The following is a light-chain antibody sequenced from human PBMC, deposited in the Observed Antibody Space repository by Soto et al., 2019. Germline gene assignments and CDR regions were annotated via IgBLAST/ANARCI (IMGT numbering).Light chain of an antibody. CDR1: NSDVGGYNY. Sequence: QSVLTQPRSVSGSPGQSVTISCTGTNSDVGGYNYVSWYQQYPGKAPKLMISGVSGRPSGVPDRFSGSKSGNTASLTISGLQAEDEADYYCCSYVDTDTWVFGGGTKVTAL. CDR3: CSYVDTDTWV. V-gene: IGLV2-11*01. CDR2: GVS. J-gene: IGLJ3*02.